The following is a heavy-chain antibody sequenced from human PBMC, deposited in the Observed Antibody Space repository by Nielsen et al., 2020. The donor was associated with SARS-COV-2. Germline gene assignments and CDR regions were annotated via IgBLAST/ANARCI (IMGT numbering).Heavy chain of an antibody. CDR2: INPSGGST. Sequence: ASVKVSCKASGYTFTSYYMHWVRQAPGQGLEWMGLINPSGGSTSYAQKFQGRVTMTRDTSTSTVYMELSSLRSEDTAVYYCARDLTYSYGYDYYYGMDVWGQGTTVTVSS. V-gene: IGHV1-46*01. J-gene: IGHJ6*02. D-gene: IGHD5-18*01. CDR3: ARDLTYSYGYDYYYGMDV. CDR1: GYTFTSYY.